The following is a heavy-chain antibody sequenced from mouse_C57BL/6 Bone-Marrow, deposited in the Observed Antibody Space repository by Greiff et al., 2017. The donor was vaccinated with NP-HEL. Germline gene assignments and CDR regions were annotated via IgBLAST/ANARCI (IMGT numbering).Heavy chain of an antibody. CDR3: AKIYQGYFDV. J-gene: IGHJ1*03. D-gene: IGHD1-1*01. CDR1: GYTFTSYW. Sequence: QVQLQQSGAELVMPGASVKLSCKASGYTFTSYWMHWVKQRPGQGLEWIGEIDPSDSYTNYNQKFKGKSTLTVDKSSSTAYMQLSSLTSEDSAVYYCAKIYQGYFDVWGTGTTVTVSS. V-gene: IGHV1-69*01. CDR2: IDPSDSYT.